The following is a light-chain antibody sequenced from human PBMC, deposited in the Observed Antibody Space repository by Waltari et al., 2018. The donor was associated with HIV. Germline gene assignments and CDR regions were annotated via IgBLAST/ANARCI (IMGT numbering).Light chain of an antibody. CDR2: KVS. CDR1: QSLVYSNGNTY. V-gene: IGKV2-30*01. J-gene: IGKJ4*02. Sequence: DVVMTQSPLSLPVILGQPAAISCRSSQSLVYSNGNTYLNWFQQRPGQSPQRLMYKVSDRGSGVTDRCSGRGSGTDFTMRSSRVEAEDVGVYYCMQDTQSRTFGGGTKVEIK. CDR3: MQDTQSRT.